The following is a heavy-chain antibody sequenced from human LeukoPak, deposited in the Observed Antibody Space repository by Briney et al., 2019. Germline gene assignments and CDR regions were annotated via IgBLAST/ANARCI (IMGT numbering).Heavy chain of an antibody. CDR3: AKDEEVVVGYYYYGMDV. D-gene: IGHD2-15*01. CDR2: ISGSGGST. V-gene: IGHV3-23*01. Sequence: GGSLRLSCAAFGFTFSSYAMSWVRQAPGKGLEWVSAISGSGGSTYYADSVKGRFTISRDNSKNTLYLQMNSLRAEDTAVYYCAKDEEVVVGYYYYGMDVWGQGTTVTVSS. CDR1: GFTFSSYA. J-gene: IGHJ6*02.